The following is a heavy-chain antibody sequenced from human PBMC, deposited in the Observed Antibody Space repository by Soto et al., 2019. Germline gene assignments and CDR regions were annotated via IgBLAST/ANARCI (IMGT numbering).Heavy chain of an antibody. Sequence: SETLSLTCTVSGGSVNSGRYYWSWIRQPPGKGLEWIGYIYYSGSTNSNPSLKSRVTISLDTSKNQFSLRLNSVTAADTAVYYCAGHTCGWYMGFDYWGQGTLVTVSS. V-gene: IGHV4-61*01. D-gene: IGHD6-19*01. CDR3: AGHTCGWYMGFDY. CDR1: GGSVNSGRYY. CDR2: IYYSGST. J-gene: IGHJ4*02.